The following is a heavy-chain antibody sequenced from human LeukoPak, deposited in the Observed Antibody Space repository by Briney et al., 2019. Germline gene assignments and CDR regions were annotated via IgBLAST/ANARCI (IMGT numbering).Heavy chain of an antibody. CDR3: ARDSAGVAAAGTRGIYYYYGMDF. J-gene: IGHJ6*02. Sequence: SQTLSLTCTVSGGSISSGDYNWSWIRQPPGKGLEWIGYIYYSGSTYYNPSLKSRVTISVDTSKNQFSLKLSSVTAADTAVYYCARDSAGVAAAGTRGIYYYYGMDFWGQGTTVTVSS. V-gene: IGHV4-30-4*01. D-gene: IGHD6-13*01. CDR2: IYYSGST. CDR1: GGSISSGDYN.